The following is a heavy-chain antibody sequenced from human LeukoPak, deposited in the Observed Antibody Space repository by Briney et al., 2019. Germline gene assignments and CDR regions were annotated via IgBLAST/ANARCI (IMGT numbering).Heavy chain of an antibody. V-gene: IGHV3-23*01. CDR1: ALPPSNYA. D-gene: IGHD4-17*01. CDR3: ARECDYGNTSHMPCY. Sequence: GGSLRLSCAASALPPSNYAMSWVRQAPGKGLEWVSSISDGGWTAYTDSVKGRFFISRETATNTLYLQMNSLRVEDTAVYYCARECDYGNTSHMPCYWGQGTLVTVSS. J-gene: IGHJ4*02. CDR2: ISDGGWT.